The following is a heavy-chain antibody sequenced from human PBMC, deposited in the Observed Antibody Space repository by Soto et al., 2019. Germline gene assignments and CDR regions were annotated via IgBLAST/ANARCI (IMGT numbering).Heavy chain of an antibody. CDR2: IYYTGTT. CDR3: KKLPWADYGGIFDP. D-gene: IGHD4-17*01. J-gene: IGHJ5*02. CDR1: GGSISSYY. V-gene: IGHV4-59*01. Sequence: PSETLYLTCTVSGGSISSYYWSWIRQPPGKGLEWIGYIYYTGTTNYNPSLKSRVTISVDTSKNQFSLKLSSVTTADTAVYYCKKLPWADYGGIFDPWGQGTLVTVSS.